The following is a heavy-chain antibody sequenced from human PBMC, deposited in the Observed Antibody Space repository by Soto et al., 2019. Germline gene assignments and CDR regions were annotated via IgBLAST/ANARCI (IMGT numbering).Heavy chain of an antibody. Sequence: QVQLVETGGGLVKPGGSLRLSCAVSGFIINDFYMSWIRQAPGKGLEWVSYISRSANYTNYADSLRGRFTISRDSASNSLFLQMSSLSAEDMGVYFCARGGIAAAVDYWGQGTLVTVSS. J-gene: IGHJ4*02. V-gene: IGHV3-11*06. CDR1: GFIINDFY. CDR2: ISRSANYT. CDR3: ARGGIAAAVDY. D-gene: IGHD6-13*01.